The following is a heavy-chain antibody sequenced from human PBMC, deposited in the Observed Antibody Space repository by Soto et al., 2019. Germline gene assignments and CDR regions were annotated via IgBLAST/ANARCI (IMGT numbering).Heavy chain of an antibody. CDR3: AKHPNFGVVTHYFAH. Sequence: DVQLLESGGSLVQPGGSLRLSCSASGFAFSAYAMSWVRQAPQKGLEWVSGIGGGGHDTHYGDSVKGRFTISRDNSRNTLYLEMNRLTAEDTAVYYCAKHPNFGVVTHYFAHWGRGILVTVSS. V-gene: IGHV3-23*01. J-gene: IGHJ4*02. CDR1: GFAFSAYA. D-gene: IGHD3-3*01. CDR2: IGGGGHDT.